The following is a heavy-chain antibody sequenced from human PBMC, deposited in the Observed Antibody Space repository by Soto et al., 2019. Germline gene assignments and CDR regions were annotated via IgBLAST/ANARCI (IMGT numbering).Heavy chain of an antibody. CDR1: GYTFTSYY. V-gene: IGHV1-69*04. CDR3: AGDPDSHYNDSHAYSYP. CDR2: IIPIIGII. Sequence: SVKVSCKASGYTFTSYYMNWVRQAPGQGLEWMGRIIPIIGIINYAQKFQGRVTITADKFTGTAYMELTRLRSDDTAVYYCAGDPDSHYNDSHAYSYPWGQGTLVTVSS. D-gene: IGHD3-22*01. J-gene: IGHJ5*02.